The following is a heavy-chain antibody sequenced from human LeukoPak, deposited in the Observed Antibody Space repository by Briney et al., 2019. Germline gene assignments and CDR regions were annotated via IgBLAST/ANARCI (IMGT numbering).Heavy chain of an antibody. V-gene: IGHV4-34*01. CDR2: INHSGST. Sequence: SETLSLTCAVYGGSFSGYYWSLIRQPPGKGLEWIGEINHSGSTNYNPSLKSRVTISVDTSKNQFSLKLSSVTAADTAVYYCARGRSIGGYAFDIWGQGTMVTVSS. CDR3: ARGRSIGGYAFDI. CDR1: GGSFSGYY. D-gene: IGHD3-16*01. J-gene: IGHJ3*02.